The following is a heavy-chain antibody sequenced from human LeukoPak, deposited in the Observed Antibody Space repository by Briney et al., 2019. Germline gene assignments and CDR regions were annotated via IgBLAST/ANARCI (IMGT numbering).Heavy chain of an antibody. V-gene: IGHV1-69*13. CDR2: IIPIFGTA. CDR3: AGTGQRWLQLSPFDY. D-gene: IGHD5-24*01. CDR1: GGTFSSYA. J-gene: IGHJ4*02. Sequence: ASVKVSCKASGGTFSSYAISWVRHAPGQGREWMGGIIPIFGTANYAQKFQGRGTITADESTSTAYMELSSLRSEDTAVYYCAGTGQRWLQLSPFDYWGQGTLVTVSS.